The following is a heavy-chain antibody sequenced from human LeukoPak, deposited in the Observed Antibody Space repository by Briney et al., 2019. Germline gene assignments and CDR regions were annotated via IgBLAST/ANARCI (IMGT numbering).Heavy chain of an antibody. CDR2: VNPYNDKT. Sequence: GASVKLSCKASGHTFNTFDINWVRQATGQGPEWMGWVNPYNDKTVYAPKFQGRVSISSNNSINTAYMEFSGLKSDDTAVYFCARGRRLRGVTSRPIYYYYYMDVWGGGTTVTVSS. D-gene: IGHD3-10*01. CDR3: ARGRRLRGVTSRPIYYYYYMDV. CDR1: GHTFNTFD. J-gene: IGHJ6*03. V-gene: IGHV1-8*03.